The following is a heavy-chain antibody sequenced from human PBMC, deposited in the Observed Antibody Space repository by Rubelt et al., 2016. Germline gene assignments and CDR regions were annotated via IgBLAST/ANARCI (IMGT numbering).Heavy chain of an antibody. CDR3: AGEGQMLAHNWFDP. J-gene: IGHJ5*02. Sequence: QLQLQESGPGLVKPSETLSLTCTVSGGSITSYYWSWIRQPPGKGLEWIGYIYYSGSTNYNPSLKSRVTISVDTSRDQFSLNRNSVTAADTAVYYCAGEGQMLAHNWFDPWGQGTLVTVSS. CDR2: IYYSGST. V-gene: IGHV4-59*12. D-gene: IGHD3-10*02. CDR1: GGSITSYY.